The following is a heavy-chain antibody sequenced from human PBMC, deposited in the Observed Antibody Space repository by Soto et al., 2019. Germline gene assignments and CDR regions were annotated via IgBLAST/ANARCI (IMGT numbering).Heavy chain of an antibody. CDR3: AKDPPWTVGPLAMDV. CDR2: FSGSGGNI. J-gene: IGHJ6*02. Sequence: EVHLLESGGGLVQPGGSLRLSCVASGFAFSTHAMSWVRQAPGKGLEWVSTFSGSGGNIYYAESVKGRLTISRDDSKNTLYLQMDSLRVEDTAVYYCAKDPPWTVGPLAMDVWGQGTTVTVSS. V-gene: IGHV3-23*01. CDR1: GFAFSTHA. D-gene: IGHD1-26*01.